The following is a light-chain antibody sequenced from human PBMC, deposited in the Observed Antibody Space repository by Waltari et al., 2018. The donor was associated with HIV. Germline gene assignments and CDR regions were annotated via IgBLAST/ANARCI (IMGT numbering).Light chain of an antibody. CDR1: SSDVGSYNL. CDR2: EVT. V-gene: IGLV2-23*02. Sequence: QSALTQPASVSGSPGQSITISCTGTSSDVGSYNLFSWYQQHPGKAPKLMIYEVTKRPSGVSNRFSGSKSGNTASLTISGLQAEDEADYYCCSYATTSTWVFGGGTKLTVL. J-gene: IGLJ2*01. CDR3: CSYATTSTWV.